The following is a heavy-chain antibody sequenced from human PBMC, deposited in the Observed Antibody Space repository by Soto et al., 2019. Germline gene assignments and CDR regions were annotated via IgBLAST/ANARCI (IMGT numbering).Heavy chain of an antibody. CDR1: GLTPINHS. V-gene: IGHV3-72*01. CDR3: ARHIPYHGKDV. D-gene: IGHD2-21*01. CDR2: IRNKVNSYTT. Sequence: EVHLGESGGGLVKPGGPLRLSWPASGLTPINHSLNWVPKAPGKGREGVGRIRNKVNSYTTEYAASGKGRFTVSRDDSKNSVYLQMNSLKTEDTAVYYCARHIPYHGKDVWGQGTTVTVSS. J-gene: IGHJ6*02.